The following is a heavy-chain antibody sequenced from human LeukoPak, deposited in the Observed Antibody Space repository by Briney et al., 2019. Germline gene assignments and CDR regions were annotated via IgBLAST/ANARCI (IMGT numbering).Heavy chain of an antibody. Sequence: HPGGSLRLSCAASGFAASGFTFSTFGMHWVRQAPGKGLEWVAFIRYVGSNKYYADSVKGRFTISRDDSKNTLYLQMNSLRVEDTAVYYCATNSRRPHQYYMDVWGKGTTVTISS. J-gene: IGHJ6*03. D-gene: IGHD1-14*01. CDR3: ATNSRRPHQYYMDV. CDR2: IRYVGSNK. CDR1: GFTFSTFG. V-gene: IGHV3-30*02.